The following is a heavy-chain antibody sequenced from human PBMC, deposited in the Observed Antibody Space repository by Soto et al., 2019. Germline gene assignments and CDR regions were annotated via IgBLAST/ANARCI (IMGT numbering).Heavy chain of an antibody. Sequence: ASVKVSCKASGYTFTSYGISWVRQAPGQGLEWMGWISAYNGNTNYAQKLQGRVTMTTDTSTSTAYMELRSLGSDDTAVYYCARARRSYDILTGYHPYHFDYWGQGTLVTVSS. V-gene: IGHV1-18*01. CDR1: GYTFTSYG. D-gene: IGHD3-9*01. CDR2: ISAYNGNT. CDR3: ARARRSYDILTGYHPYHFDY. J-gene: IGHJ4*02.